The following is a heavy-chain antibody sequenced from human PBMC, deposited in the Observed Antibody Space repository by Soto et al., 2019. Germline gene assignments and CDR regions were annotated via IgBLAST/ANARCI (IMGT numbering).Heavy chain of an antibody. CDR3: ARHATRSYDY. Sequence: SETLSLTCTVSRGSISTYYWSWIRQPPGKGLECIGYIYYNGNTNYNPPLKSRVTISVDTSKNQFTLNLNSVTAADSAVYYCARHATRSYDYWGQGTLVTVS. CDR1: RGSISTYY. CDR2: IYYNGNT. V-gene: IGHV4-59*08. J-gene: IGHJ4*02.